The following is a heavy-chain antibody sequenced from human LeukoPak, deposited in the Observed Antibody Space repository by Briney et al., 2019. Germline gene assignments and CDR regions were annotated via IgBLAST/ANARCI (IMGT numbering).Heavy chain of an antibody. CDR1: GFTFSSYE. V-gene: IGHV3-30*03. CDR2: ISYDGPNK. D-gene: IGHD3-10*01. J-gene: IGHJ4*02. CDR3: TRDRARAGGEILDY. Sequence: GGSLRLSCAASGFTFSSYEMNWVRQAPGKGLEWVAVISYDGPNKYYADSVKGRFTISRDNAKNTLYLQMNSLRDEDTAMYYCTRDRARAGGEILDYWGQGTLVTVSS.